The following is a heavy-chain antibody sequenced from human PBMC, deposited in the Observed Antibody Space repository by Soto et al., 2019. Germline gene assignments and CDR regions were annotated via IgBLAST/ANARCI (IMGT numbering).Heavy chain of an antibody. CDR1: GFTFSSYW. J-gene: IGHJ3*02. Sequence: GGSLRLSCAASGFTFSSYWMHWVRQAPGKGLVWVSRIYSDGSSTSYADSVKGRFTISRDNAKNTLFLQMNSPRAGDTAVYYCARGRGMVVTADISTGGAFDIWGQGTMVTVSS. D-gene: IGHD2-21*02. CDR2: IYSDGSST. V-gene: IGHV3-74*01. CDR3: ARGRGMVVTADISTGGAFDI.